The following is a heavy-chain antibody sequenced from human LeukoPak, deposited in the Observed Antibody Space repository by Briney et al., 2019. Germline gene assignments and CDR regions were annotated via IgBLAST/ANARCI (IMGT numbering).Heavy chain of an antibody. V-gene: IGHV3-23*01. CDR3: VRRGDASSGWGDHDY. J-gene: IGHJ4*02. CDR2: IGGSGDKT. Sequence: GGALRHSCAASGFTFNRNVISGVREAPGKRLEWVSTIGGSGDKTFYAASAKGRFTISRDNSKNMLHLQMSSLTGEDTALYYCVRRGDASSGWGDHDYWGQGALVTVSS. CDR1: GFTFNRNV. D-gene: IGHD6-19*01.